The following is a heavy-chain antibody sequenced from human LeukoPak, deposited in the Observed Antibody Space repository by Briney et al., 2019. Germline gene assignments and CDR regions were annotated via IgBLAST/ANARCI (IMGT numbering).Heavy chain of an antibody. CDR2: ISVYNGNT. CDR3: AREVKGY. J-gene: IGHJ4*02. V-gene: IGHV1-18*01. CDR1: GYTFTNYG. D-gene: IGHD2-21*01. Sequence: ASVKVSCKASGYTFTNYGITWVQQAPGQGLEWMGWISVYNGNTYYAQKLQGRVTMTRDTSTSTVYMELSSLRSEDTAVYYCAREVKGYWGQGTLVTVSS.